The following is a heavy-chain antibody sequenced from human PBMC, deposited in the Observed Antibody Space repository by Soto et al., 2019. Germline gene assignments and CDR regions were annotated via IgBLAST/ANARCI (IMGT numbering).Heavy chain of an antibody. D-gene: IGHD2-2*01. CDR1: GFTFSSYG. CDR2: IWYDGSNK. V-gene: IGHV3-33*01. Sequence: QVQLVESGGGVVQPGRSLRLSCAASGFTFSSYGMHWVRQAPGKGLEWVAVIWYDGSNKYYADSVKGRFTISRDNSKNMLYLQMNSLRAEDTAVYYCARDIGVPAATNYYYGMDVWGQGTTVTVSS. CDR3: ARDIGVPAATNYYYGMDV. J-gene: IGHJ6*02.